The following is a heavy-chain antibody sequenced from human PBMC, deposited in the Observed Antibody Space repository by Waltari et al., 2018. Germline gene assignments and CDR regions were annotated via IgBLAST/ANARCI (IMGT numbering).Heavy chain of an antibody. Sequence: QVQLQESGPGLVKPSQTLSLTCTVSGGSISSGGYYWSWIRQHPGKGLEWSGYIYYSGITYYTPSLKGRVTVAVDTSKNQFSLKLSSVTAADTAVYYCARDEGYGGNSYGMDVWGQGTTVTVSS. V-gene: IGHV4-31*03. D-gene: IGHD4-17*01. J-gene: IGHJ6*02. CDR3: ARDEGYGGNSYGMDV. CDR1: GGSISSGGYY. CDR2: IYYSGIT.